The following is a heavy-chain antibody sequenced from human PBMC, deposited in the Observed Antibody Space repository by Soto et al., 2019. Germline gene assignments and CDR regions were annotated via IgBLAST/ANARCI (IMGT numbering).Heavy chain of an antibody. Sequence: QVQLQESGPGLVKPSGTLSLTCAVSGGSISSSNWWRWVRQPPGKGLEWIGEIYHSGSTNYNPSLKRRVTISVDKSKNQFSLKLSSVTAADTAVYYCARDKSQYSSSSFWFDPWGQGTLVTVSS. D-gene: IGHD6-6*01. CDR3: ARDKSQYSSSSFWFDP. CDR2: IYHSGST. V-gene: IGHV4-4*02. J-gene: IGHJ5*02. CDR1: GGSISSSNW.